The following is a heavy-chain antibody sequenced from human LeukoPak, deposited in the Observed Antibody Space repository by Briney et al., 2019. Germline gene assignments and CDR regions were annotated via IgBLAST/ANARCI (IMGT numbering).Heavy chain of an antibody. CDR3: AKDQGGSGWPWDY. CDR1: GFTFSSYA. CDR2: ISGSGGST. Sequence: GGSLRLSCAASGFTFSSYAMSCVRQAPGKGLEWVSAISGSGGSTYYADSVKGRFTISRDNSKNTLYLQMNSLRAEDTAVYYCAKDQGGSGWPWDYWGQGTLVTVSS. J-gene: IGHJ4*02. D-gene: IGHD6-19*01. V-gene: IGHV3-23*01.